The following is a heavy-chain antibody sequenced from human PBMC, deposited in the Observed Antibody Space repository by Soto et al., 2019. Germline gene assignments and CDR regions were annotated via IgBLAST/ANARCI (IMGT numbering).Heavy chain of an antibody. Sequence: ASVKVSCKASGGTFSSYAIIWVRQAPGQGLEWMGGIIPIFGTANYAQKFQGRVTITADESTSTAYMELSSLRSEDTAVYYCARGSAHYYYYYGMDVWGQGTTVTVSS. CDR2: IIPIFGTA. V-gene: IGHV1-69*13. CDR3: ARGSAHYYYYYGMDV. CDR1: GGTFSSYA. J-gene: IGHJ6*02.